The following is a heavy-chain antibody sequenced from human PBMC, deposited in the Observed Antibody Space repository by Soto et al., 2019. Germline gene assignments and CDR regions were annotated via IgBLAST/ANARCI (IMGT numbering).Heavy chain of an antibody. V-gene: IGHV4-59*01. Sequence: QVQLQESGPGLVKPSETLALTCTVSGGSISSYYWSWIRQPPGKGLEWIGYIYYSGSTNYNPSLMSRVTISVDTSKNQFTLKLSSVTAADTAVYYCARTLYSYGPRFDYWGQGTLVTVSS. CDR1: GGSISSYY. CDR3: ARTLYSYGPRFDY. J-gene: IGHJ4*02. CDR2: IYYSGST. D-gene: IGHD5-18*01.